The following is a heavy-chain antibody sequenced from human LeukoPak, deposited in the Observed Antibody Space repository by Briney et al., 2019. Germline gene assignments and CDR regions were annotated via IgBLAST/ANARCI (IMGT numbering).Heavy chain of an antibody. Sequence: SETLSLTCTVSGGSISSYYWSWIRQPPGKGLEWIGYIYYSGSTNYNPSLKSRVTISVDTSKNQFSLKLSSVTAADTAVYYCARGYGDYYYYYGMDVWGQGTTATVSS. CDR3: ARGYGDYYYYYGMDV. CDR2: IYYSGST. CDR1: GGSISSYY. J-gene: IGHJ6*02. V-gene: IGHV4-59*01. D-gene: IGHD4-17*01.